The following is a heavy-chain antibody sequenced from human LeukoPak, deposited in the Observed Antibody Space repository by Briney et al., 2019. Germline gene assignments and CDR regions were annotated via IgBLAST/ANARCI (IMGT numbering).Heavy chain of an antibody. CDR3: AIRAREQRGSSPGNWLDP. J-gene: IGHJ5*02. V-gene: IGHV4-4*07. Sequence: PSETLSLTCTVSGGSISIYYWSWIRQPAGKGLEWIGRIYTSGTTNYNPSLKSRVTMSVDTSKNQFSLKLSSVTAADTAVYYCAIRAREQRGSSPGNWLDPWGQGTLVTVSS. CDR2: IYTSGTT. CDR1: GGSISIYY. D-gene: IGHD1/OR15-1a*01.